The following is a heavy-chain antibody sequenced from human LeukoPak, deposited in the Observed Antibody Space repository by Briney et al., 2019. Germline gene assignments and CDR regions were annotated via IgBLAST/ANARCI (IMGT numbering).Heavy chain of an antibody. Sequence: PSETLSLTCAVSGGSINSNNWWSWVRLSPGKGLEWIGEIHNSGSTNYNPSLKSRLTLSIDNSKNQFSLTLSSVTAADTAVYYCAFGDYYRLDLWGQGTLVTVSS. CDR1: GGSINSNNW. V-gene: IGHV4-4*02. CDR3: AFGDYYRLDL. J-gene: IGHJ5*02. D-gene: IGHD3-16*02. CDR2: IHNSGST.